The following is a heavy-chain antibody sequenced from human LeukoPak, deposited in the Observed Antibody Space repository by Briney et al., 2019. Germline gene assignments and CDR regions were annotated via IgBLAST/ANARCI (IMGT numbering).Heavy chain of an antibody. CDR1: GYTFTGYY. V-gene: IGHV1-2*02. CDR2: INPNSGGT. D-gene: IGHD6-19*01. Sequence: GASVKVSCKASGYTFTGYYMHWVRQAPGQGLEWMGWINPNSGGTNYAQKFQGRVTMTRDTSISTGYMELSRLGSDDTAVYYCATLVIAVAGGFGDYWGQGTLVTVSS. CDR3: ATLVIAVAGGFGDY. J-gene: IGHJ4*02.